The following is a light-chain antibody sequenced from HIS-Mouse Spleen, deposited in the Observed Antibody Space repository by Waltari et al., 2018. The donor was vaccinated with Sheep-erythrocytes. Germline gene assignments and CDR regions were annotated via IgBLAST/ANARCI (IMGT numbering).Light chain of an antibody. CDR3: QAWDSSTAV. CDR2: QAS. V-gene: IGLV3-1*01. CDR1: KLGDKY. Sequence: SYELTQPPSVSVSPGQTASITCSGAKLGDKYACWYHQKPGQSPVLVIYQASKRPSGIPERFSGSNSGNTAALTISGTQAMDEADYYCQAWDSSTAVFGGGTKLTVL. J-gene: IGLJ2*01.